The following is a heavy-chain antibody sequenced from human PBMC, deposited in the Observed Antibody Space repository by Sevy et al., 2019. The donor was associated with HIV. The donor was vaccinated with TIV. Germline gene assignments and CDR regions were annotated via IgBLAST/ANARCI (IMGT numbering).Heavy chain of an antibody. Sequence: GGSLRLSCAASESIVTNAWMSWVRQAPEKGLEWVGRIKSDGGTADYASHLKGRFTISRDASENMLYLQMHSLKSEDTAVYYCTTYYDSTGYYLYLDFDYWGQGTQVTVSS. CDR2: IKSDGGTA. J-gene: IGHJ4*02. V-gene: IGHV3-15*01. D-gene: IGHD3-22*01. CDR1: ESIVTNAW. CDR3: TTYYDSTGYYLYLDFDY.